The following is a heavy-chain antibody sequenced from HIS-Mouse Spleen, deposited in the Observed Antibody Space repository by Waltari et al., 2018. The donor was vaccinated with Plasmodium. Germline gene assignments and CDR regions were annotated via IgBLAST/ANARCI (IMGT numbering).Heavy chain of an antibody. D-gene: IGHD1-26*01. V-gene: IGHV3-48*01. Sequence: EVQLVESGVGLVQPGGSLRLSCAAAGFTLRRYSVNWVPQAPGKGLEWVSYISSSSSTIYYADSVKGRFTISRDNAKNSLYLQMNSLRAEDTAVYYCARVNSGSYYWFDPWGQGTLVTVSS. CDR1: GFTLRRYS. CDR3: ARVNSGSYYWFDP. J-gene: IGHJ5*02. CDR2: ISSSSSTI.